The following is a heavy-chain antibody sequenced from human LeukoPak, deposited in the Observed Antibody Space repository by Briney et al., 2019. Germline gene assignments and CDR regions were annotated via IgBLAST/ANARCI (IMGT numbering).Heavy chain of an antibody. CDR2: IKQDGSEK. CDR3: AKRSLWFGELSWFDP. Sequence: GGSLRLSCAASGFTFSSYWMSWVRQAPGKGLEWVANIKQDGSEKYYVGSVKGRFTISRDNAKNSLYLQMNSLRAEDTAVYYCAKRSLWFGELSWFDPWGQGTLVTVSS. J-gene: IGHJ5*02. V-gene: IGHV3-7*03. CDR1: GFTFSSYW. D-gene: IGHD3-10*01.